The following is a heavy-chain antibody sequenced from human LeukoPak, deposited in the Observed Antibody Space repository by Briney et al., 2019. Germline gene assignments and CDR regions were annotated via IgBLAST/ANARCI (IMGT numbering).Heavy chain of an antibody. CDR2: IITYNGNT. V-gene: IGHV1-18*01. CDR3: ARGRLRYTGTTDNGWFDP. CDR1: GYSFTNYG. Sequence: ASVKVSCKASGYSFTNYGISWVRQAPGQGLEWMGYIITYNGNTNYAQKVQGRVTMTTDTSTSTAYMELRSLRSDDTAVYYCARGRLRYTGTTDNGWFDPWGQGTLVTVSS. D-gene: IGHD1-1*01. J-gene: IGHJ5*02.